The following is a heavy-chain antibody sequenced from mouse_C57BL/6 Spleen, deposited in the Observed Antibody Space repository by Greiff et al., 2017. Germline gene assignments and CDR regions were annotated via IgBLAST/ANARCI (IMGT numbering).Heavy chain of an antibody. V-gene: IGHV5-4*01. CDR3: ARGSFNYYGSSYRYFDV. Sequence: EVQGVESGGGLVKPGGSLKLSCAASGFTFSSYAMSWVRQTPEKRLEWVATISDGGSYTYYPDNVKGRFTISRDNAKNNLYLQMSHLKSEDTAMYYCARGSFNYYGSSYRYFDVWGTGTTVTVSS. J-gene: IGHJ1*03. CDR2: ISDGGSYT. CDR1: GFTFSSYA. D-gene: IGHD1-1*01.